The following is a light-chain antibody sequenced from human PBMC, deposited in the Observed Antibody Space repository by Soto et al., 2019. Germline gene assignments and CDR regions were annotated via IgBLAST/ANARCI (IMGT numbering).Light chain of an antibody. J-gene: IGLJ1*01. V-gene: IGLV2-23*01. Sequence: ALSQPASVSGSPGQSITISCTGINSGVVNYEYVSWYQQFPDKAPKLIIYEGRERPSGVSDRFSGSKSDNAASLTISALQTEDEAEYFCLSYGKVFGTGTKLTVL. CDR3: LSYGKV. CDR2: EGR. CDR1: NSGVVNYEY.